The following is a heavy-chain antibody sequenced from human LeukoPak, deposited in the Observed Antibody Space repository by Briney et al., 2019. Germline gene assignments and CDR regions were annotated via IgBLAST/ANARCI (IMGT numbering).Heavy chain of an antibody. V-gene: IGHV4-39*07. Sequence: PGGSLRLSCAASGFTFSSYAMSWIRQPPGKGLEWIGSIYYSGSTYYNPSLKSRVTISVDTSKNQFSLKLSSVTAADTAVYYCARDRIVVVPAAIRDGWFDPWGQGTLVTVSS. J-gene: IGHJ5*02. CDR3: ARDRIVVVPAAIRDGWFDP. D-gene: IGHD2-2*02. CDR1: GFTFSSYA. CDR2: IYYSGST.